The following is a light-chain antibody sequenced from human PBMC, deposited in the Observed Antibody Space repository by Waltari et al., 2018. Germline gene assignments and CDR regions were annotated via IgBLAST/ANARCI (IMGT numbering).Light chain of an antibody. V-gene: IGKV1-5*03. CDR1: QSISNW. CDR2: KAS. J-gene: IGKJ4*01. CDR3: QQYNSYSLLT. Sequence: GDRFTITCRASQSISNWLAWYQQKPGKAPKLLIYKASTLESGVPSRFSGSGSGTEFTLTISSLQSDDFATYYCQQYNSYSLLTFGGGTKVEVK.